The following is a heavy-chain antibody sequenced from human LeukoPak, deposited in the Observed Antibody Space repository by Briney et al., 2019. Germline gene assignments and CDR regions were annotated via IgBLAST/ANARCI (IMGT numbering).Heavy chain of an antibody. D-gene: IGHD1-26*01. Sequence: GASVKVSCKASGYISTGYHIHWVRQAPGQGLEWMGWINPNSGVTNYAQEFQGRVTMTRDTSISTAYMELSRLRSDDTAVYYCARELLGATWYGMDVWGQGTTVTVSS. V-gene: IGHV1-2*02. CDR2: INPNSGVT. CDR1: GYISTGYH. J-gene: IGHJ6*02. CDR3: ARELLGATWYGMDV.